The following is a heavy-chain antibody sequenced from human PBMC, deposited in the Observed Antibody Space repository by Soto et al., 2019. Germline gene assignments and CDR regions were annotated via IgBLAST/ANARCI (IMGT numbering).Heavy chain of an antibody. CDR3: AKDGGYSYGYSPRYYDGMDV. J-gene: IGHJ6*02. CDR2: ISGSGGST. V-gene: IGHV3-23*01. CDR1: GFTFSSYA. D-gene: IGHD5-18*01. Sequence: EVPLLESGGGLVQPGGSLRLSCAASGFTFSSYAMSWVRQAPGKGLEWVSAISGSGGSTYYADSVKGRFTIYRDNSKKTLDLQMNGRRAEDTAVYYCAKDGGYSYGYSPRYYDGMDVWGQGTTISVSS.